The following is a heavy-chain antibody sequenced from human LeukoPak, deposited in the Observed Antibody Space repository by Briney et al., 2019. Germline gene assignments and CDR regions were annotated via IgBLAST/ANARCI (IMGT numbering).Heavy chain of an antibody. CDR2: ISASGGST. CDR3: AKGALAAAGSGLEY. J-gene: IGHJ4*02. D-gene: IGHD6-13*01. Sequence: GGSLRLSCAVSGFIFNSYAMSWVRQAPGKGLEWVSSISASGGSTYHADSVKGRFTISRDNSKNTVHLQMNSLRADDTALYYCAKGALAAAGSGLEYWGQGTLVTVFS. V-gene: IGHV3-23*01. CDR1: GFIFNSYA.